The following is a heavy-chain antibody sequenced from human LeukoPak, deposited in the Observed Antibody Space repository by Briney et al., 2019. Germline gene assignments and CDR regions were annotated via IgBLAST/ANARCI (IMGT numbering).Heavy chain of an antibody. CDR2: IYYTGST. J-gene: IGHJ4*02. V-gene: IGHV4-59*01. CDR3: AARYCTSSSCHPNFDY. Sequence: SETLSLTCTVSGGSISNYYCTCIRQPPGEGLEWLGYIYYTGSTNHNPSLKSRVTLSVDTSKNQFSLKLSSVTAADTAVYYCAARYCTSSSCHPNFDYWGQGTLVSVSS. D-gene: IGHD2-2*01. CDR1: GGSISNYY.